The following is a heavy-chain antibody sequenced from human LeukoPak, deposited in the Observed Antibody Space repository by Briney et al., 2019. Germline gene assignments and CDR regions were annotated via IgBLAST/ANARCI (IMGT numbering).Heavy chain of an antibody. CDR1: GYSFTSYW. D-gene: IGHD3-10*01. V-gene: IGHV5-51*01. CDR3: ARNPIYGSGSPKTHFDY. J-gene: IGHJ4*02. Sequence: GESLKISCKGSGYSFTSYWIGWVRQMPGKGLEWMGIIYPGDSDTRYSPSFQGQVTISADKSISTAYLQWSSLKASDTAMYYCARNPIYGSGSPKTHFDYWGQGTLVTVSS. CDR2: IYPGDSDT.